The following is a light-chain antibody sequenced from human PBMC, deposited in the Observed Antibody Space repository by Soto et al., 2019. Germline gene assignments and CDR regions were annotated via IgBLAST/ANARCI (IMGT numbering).Light chain of an antibody. CDR2: EVN. CDR1: SSDVGGYNY. J-gene: IGLJ1*01. V-gene: IGLV2-8*01. Sequence: QSALTQPPSASGSPGQSVTISCTGTSSDVGGYNYVSWYQQHPGKAPKVMIYEVNKRPSGVPDRFSGSKSDNTASLTVSGLQAEDEADYYCSSYAGSNNYVFGTGTKVTVL. CDR3: SSYAGSNNYV.